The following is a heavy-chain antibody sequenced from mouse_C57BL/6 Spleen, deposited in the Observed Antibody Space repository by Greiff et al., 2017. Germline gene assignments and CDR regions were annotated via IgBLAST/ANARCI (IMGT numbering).Heavy chain of an antibody. J-gene: IGHJ4*01. CDR3: ARGYDLAMDY. Sequence: QVQLQQPGAELVRPGTSVKLSCKASGYTFTSYWMHWVKQRPGQGLEWIGVIDPSDSSTNYNQKFKGKATLTVDTSSSTAYMQLSSLTSEDSAGYYCARGYDLAMDYWGQGTSVTVSS. D-gene: IGHD2-2*01. CDR1: GYTFTSYW. V-gene: IGHV1-59*01. CDR2: IDPSDSST.